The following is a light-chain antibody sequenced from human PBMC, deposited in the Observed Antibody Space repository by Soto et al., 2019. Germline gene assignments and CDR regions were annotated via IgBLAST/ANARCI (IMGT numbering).Light chain of an antibody. J-gene: IGKJ1*01. Sequence: IVLRQYPGTLSLNPGERDTLTCRASRSVTTFLAWYQQRPGQAPRLLISEASNRAAGIPARFSGSGSGTDFTLTISSLEPEDFGVYYCQQSHNWPRTFAQGTMVDVK. CDR3: QQSHNWPRT. CDR1: RSVTTF. CDR2: EAS. V-gene: IGKV3-11*01.